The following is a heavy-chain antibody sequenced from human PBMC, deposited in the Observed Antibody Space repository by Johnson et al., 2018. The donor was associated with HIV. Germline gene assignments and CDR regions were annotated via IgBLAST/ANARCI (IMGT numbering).Heavy chain of an antibody. J-gene: IGHJ3*01. V-gene: IGHV3-53*01. Sequence: VQLVESGGGLVKPGGSLRLSCAASGFTVSSHYMSWVRQSPGKGLEWLSVIYSGGATYYADSVQGRFTVSRDSSKNTLYLQMNSLRAEDTAVYYCASTANPHWGQGTMVTVSS. CDR1: GFTVSSHY. CDR3: ASTANPH. CDR2: IYSGGAT.